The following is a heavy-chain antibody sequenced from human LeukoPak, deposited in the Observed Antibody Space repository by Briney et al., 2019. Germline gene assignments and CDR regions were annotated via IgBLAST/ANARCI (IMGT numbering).Heavy chain of an antibody. V-gene: IGHV1-2*02. Sequence: ASVKVSCKASGYTFTGYYMHWVRQAPGQGLEWMGWINPNSGGTNYAQKFQGRVTMTRDTSISTAYMELSRLRSDDTAVYYCAREGPYYDFWSGYYKGYYYYGMDVWGQGTTVTVSS. J-gene: IGHJ6*02. CDR2: INPNSGGT. D-gene: IGHD3-3*01. CDR3: AREGPYYDFWSGYYKGYYYYGMDV. CDR1: GYTFTGYY.